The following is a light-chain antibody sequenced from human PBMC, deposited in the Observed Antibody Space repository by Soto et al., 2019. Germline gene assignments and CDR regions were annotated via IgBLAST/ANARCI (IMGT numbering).Light chain of an antibody. Sequence: QSALTQPASVSGSPGQSITISCTGTSSDVGGYNYVSWYQQHPGKAPKLMIYDVSNRPSGVSNRFSGSKSGNTASLTISGRQAEDEADYYCSSYTSISSYVSGTGTKVTVL. CDR3: SSYTSISSYV. CDR2: DVS. CDR1: SSDVGGYNY. J-gene: IGLJ1*01. V-gene: IGLV2-14*01.